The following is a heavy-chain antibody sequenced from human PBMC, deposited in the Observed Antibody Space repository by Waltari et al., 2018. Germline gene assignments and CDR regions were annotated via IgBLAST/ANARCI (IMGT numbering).Heavy chain of an antibody. CDR1: GSSISTGYY. CDR2: IHHSGST. Sequence: QVQLQESGPGLVKPSETLSLTCGVSGSSISTGYYWGWIRQPPGKGLEWIGIIHHSGSTYYDPALKTRVTISVDTSKNQFSLKLKSVTAADTAVYFCARDGSGVAGWVSMFWGQGTLVTVSS. CDR3: ARDGSGVAGWVSMF. J-gene: IGHJ4*02. V-gene: IGHV4-38-2*02. D-gene: IGHD3-3*01.